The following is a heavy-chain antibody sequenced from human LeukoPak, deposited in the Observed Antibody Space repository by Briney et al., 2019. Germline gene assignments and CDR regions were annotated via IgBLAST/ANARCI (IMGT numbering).Heavy chain of an antibody. Sequence: SQTLSLTCTVSGGSISSGDYYWSWIRQPPGKGLEWIAYMYYSGSTYYDPSLKSRVTMPADTSKNQLSLKLSSVTAADTAVYYCARPYYYDSRIDPWGQGILVTVSS. J-gene: IGHJ5*02. CDR3: ARPYYYDSRIDP. CDR1: GGSISSGDYY. V-gene: IGHV4-30-4*01. CDR2: MYYSGST. D-gene: IGHD3-22*01.